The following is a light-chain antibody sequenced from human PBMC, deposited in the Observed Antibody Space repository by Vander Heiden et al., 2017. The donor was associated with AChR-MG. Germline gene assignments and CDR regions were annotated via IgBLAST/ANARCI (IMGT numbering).Light chain of an antibody. CDR3: EQYDAWYT. V-gene: IGKV3D-15*01. CDR2: GAS. CDR1: QSVGNN. J-gene: IGKJ2*01. Sequence: EIVMTQSPATLSVSPGERVTLSCRASQSVGNNLAWHQQKPGQAPRLLIYGASTRATGIPARFSGSGSGTEFTLTISSLQSEDFAIYYCEQYDAWYTFGQGTKLEIK.